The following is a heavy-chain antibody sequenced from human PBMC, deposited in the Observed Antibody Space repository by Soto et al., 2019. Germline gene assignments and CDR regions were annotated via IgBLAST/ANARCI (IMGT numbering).Heavy chain of an antibody. D-gene: IGHD6-13*01. CDR3: ARGGAAGKGGKNWFDP. V-gene: IGHV4-59*01. CDR1: GGSISSYY. Sequence: SETLSLTCTVSGGSISSYYWSWIRQPPGKGLEWIGYIYYSGSTNYNPSLKSRVTISVDTSKNQFSLKLSSVTAADTAVYYGARGGAAGKGGKNWFDPWGQGTLVTVSS. J-gene: IGHJ5*02. CDR2: IYYSGST.